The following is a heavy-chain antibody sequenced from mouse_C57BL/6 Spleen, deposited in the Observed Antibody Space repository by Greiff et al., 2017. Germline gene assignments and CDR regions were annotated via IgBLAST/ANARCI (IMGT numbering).Heavy chain of an antibody. CDR3: ARFAHYYGSSCYAMDY. CDR1: GFTFTDYY. J-gene: IGHJ4*01. V-gene: IGHV7-3*01. D-gene: IGHD1-1*01. CDR2: IRNKANGYTT. Sequence: DVMLVESGGGLVQPGGSLSLSCAASGFTFTDYYMSWVRQLPGKALEWLGFIRNKANGYTTEYSASVKGRFTISRDNSLSILYLQMNALRAEDSATYYWARFAHYYGSSCYAMDYWGQGTSVTVSS.